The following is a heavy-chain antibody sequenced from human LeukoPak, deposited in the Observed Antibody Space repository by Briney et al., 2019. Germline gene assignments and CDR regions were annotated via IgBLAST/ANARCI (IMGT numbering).Heavy chain of an antibody. D-gene: IGHD1-20*01. CDR3: AKALTGTKAFDI. J-gene: IGHJ3*02. CDR1: GFTFSSYA. Sequence: GGSLRLSCAASGFTFSSYAMNWVRQAPGKGLEWGSHISSSGGSTYYAGSVKGRFTISRDNSKNTLYLQMNSLRAEDTAVYYCAKALTGTKAFDIWGQGTMVTVSS. CDR2: ISSSGGST. V-gene: IGHV3-23*01.